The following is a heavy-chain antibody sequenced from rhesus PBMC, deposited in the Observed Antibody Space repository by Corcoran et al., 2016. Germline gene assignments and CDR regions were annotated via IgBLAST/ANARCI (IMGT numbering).Heavy chain of an antibody. D-gene: IGHD6-25*01. Sequence: QVQLQESGPGVVKPSETLSLTCAVSGGSISDCYRWLWIRRPQAKGLEGVSYIYCSSTSTNYNPSLKSRFTISQDTSKNQFSLKLSSVTAADTAVYYCARDQGGSWYVFDYWGQGVLVTVSS. J-gene: IGHJ4*01. CDR2: IYCSSTST. V-gene: IGHV4S10*01. CDR3: ARDQGGSWYVFDY. CDR1: GGSISDCYR.